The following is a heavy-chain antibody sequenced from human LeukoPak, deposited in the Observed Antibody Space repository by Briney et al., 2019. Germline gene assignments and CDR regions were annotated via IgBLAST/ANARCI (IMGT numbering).Heavy chain of an antibody. J-gene: IGHJ4*02. V-gene: IGHV1-24*01. CDR1: RYTLSELY. CDR2: FDPEDGEK. CDR3: ATIGGLSVRGADY. Sequence: ASVKVSCKVSRYTLSELYMHWVRQAPGRGLEWMGGFDPEDGEKIYAQKFQDRITMTEDTSTETAYMELSSLRSEDTAVYYCATIGGLSVRGADYWGQGTLVTVSS. D-gene: IGHD3-16*02.